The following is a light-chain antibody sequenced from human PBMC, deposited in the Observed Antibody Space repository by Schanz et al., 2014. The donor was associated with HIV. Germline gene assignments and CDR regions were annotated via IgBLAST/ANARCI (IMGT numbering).Light chain of an antibody. V-gene: IGLV2-14*03. CDR3: SSYTSSNTRV. J-gene: IGLJ1*01. CDR2: DVT. CDR1: SMAFSSSNF. Sequence: QSALTQPTSVSGSPGQSITISCTGASMAFSSSNFVSWYQQHPGEAPRLIIYDVTSRPSGVSARFSGSKTGETASLTISGLQSEDEADYYCSSYTSSNTRVFGTGTKLTVL.